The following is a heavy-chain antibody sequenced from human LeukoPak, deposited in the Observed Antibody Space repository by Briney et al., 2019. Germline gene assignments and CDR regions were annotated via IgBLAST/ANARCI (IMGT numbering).Heavy chain of an antibody. Sequence: PGGSLRLSCAASGFTFDDYTMHWVRQAPGKGLEWVSLISWDGGSTYYADSVKGRFTISRDNSKNSLYPQMNSLRTEDTALYYCAKDGGYSYGGFDYWGQGTLVTVSS. J-gene: IGHJ4*02. CDR1: GFTFDDYT. V-gene: IGHV3-43*01. CDR3: AKDGGYSYGGFDY. CDR2: ISWDGGST. D-gene: IGHD5-18*01.